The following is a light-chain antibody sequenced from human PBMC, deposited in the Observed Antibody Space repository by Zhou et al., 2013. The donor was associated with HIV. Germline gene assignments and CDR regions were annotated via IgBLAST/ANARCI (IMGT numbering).Light chain of an antibody. CDR3: QQYYSYPIT. CDR1: HDVGSH. Sequence: AVQMTQSPSSLSASTGDRVNISCRASHDVGSHLAWYQQKPGRAPRLLIYAASTLQSEVPSRFSGSGSVTHFTLTISCLQSEDVATYYCQQYYSYPITFGGGTKVEIK. V-gene: IGKV1-8*01. CDR2: AAS. J-gene: IGKJ4*01.